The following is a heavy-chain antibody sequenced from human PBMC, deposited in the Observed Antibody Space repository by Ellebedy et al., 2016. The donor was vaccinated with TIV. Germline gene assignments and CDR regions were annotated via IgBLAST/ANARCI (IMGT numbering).Heavy chain of an antibody. J-gene: IGHJ4*02. CDR1: GGSFSGYY. Sequence: MPSETLSLTCAVYGGSFSGYYWSWIRQPPGKGLEWIGEINHSGSTNYNPSLKSRVTISVDTSKNQFSLKLSSVTDADTAVYYCARDRKFSDYWGQGTLVTVSS. CDR3: ARDRKFSDY. V-gene: IGHV4-34*01. D-gene: IGHD1-14*01. CDR2: INHSGST.